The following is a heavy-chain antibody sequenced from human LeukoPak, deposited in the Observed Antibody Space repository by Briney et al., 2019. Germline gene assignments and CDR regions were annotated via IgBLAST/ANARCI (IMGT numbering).Heavy chain of an antibody. Sequence: GASVKVSCKASGYTFTSYYMHWVRQAPGQGLEWMGIINPSGGSTSYAQKFQGRVTMTRDTSMNTAYMELSRLRSDDTAIYYCARGGYVIVRDWFDPWGQGTLVTVSS. J-gene: IGHJ5*02. CDR1: GYTFTSYY. CDR3: ARGGYVIVRDWFDP. D-gene: IGHD3-16*01. V-gene: IGHV1-46*01. CDR2: INPSGGST.